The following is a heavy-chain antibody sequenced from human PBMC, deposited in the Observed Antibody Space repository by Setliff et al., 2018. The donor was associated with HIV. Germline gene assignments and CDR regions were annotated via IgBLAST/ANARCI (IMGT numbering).Heavy chain of an antibody. CDR1: GGSISSSSYY. CDR2: IYYSGSS. V-gene: IGHV4-61*05. D-gene: IGHD4-17*01. Sequence: SETLSLTCTVSGGSISSSSYYWGWIRQPPGKGLEWIGYIYYSGSSNYNPSLKSRVTISVDTSNNQFSLKLSSVTTADTAVYYRAGGDLYGDYAFSYWGQGTLVTVSS. J-gene: IGHJ4*02. CDR3: AGGDLYGDYAFSY.